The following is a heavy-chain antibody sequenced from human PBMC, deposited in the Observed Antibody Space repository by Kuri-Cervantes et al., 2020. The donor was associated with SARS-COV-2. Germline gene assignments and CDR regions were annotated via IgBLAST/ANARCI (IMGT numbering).Heavy chain of an antibody. Sequence: GGSLRLSCAASGFTFSSYAMSWVRQAPGKGLGWVSAISGSGGSKYYADSVKGRFTISRDNSKNTLYLQMNSLRAEDTAVYYCARAGRWELLLGRLAYFDYWGQGTLVTVSS. CDR1: GFTFSSYA. CDR2: ISGSGGSK. V-gene: IGHV3-23*01. J-gene: IGHJ4*02. CDR3: ARAGRWELLLGRLAYFDY. D-gene: IGHD1-26*01.